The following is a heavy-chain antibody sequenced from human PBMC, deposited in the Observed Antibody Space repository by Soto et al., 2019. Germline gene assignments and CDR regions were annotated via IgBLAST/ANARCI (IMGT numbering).Heavy chain of an antibody. CDR1: GGSISNSY. CDR2: IYSSGST. CDR3: ARHSPKLLYGSAPWDV. Sequence: PSETLSLTCTVCGGSISNSYWSWIRQSPEKGLEWIGYIYSSGSTNYNPSLNSRVTISVDTSKNQFSLKLSSLSAADTAVYYCARHSPKLLYGSAPWDVWGRGTTVT. V-gene: IGHV4-59*08. D-gene: IGHD3-10*01. J-gene: IGHJ6*02.